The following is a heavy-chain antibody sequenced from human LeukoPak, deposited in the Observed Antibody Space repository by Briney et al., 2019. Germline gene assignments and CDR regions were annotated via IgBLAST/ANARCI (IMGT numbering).Heavy chain of an antibody. J-gene: IGHJ4*02. D-gene: IGHD3-16*01. Sequence: GASVKVSCKASGYTFTSYYMHWVRQAPGQGLEWMGIINPSGGSTSYAQKFQGRVTMTRDMSTSTVYMELSSLRSEDTAVYYCARAPGGLGYFDYWGQGTLVTVSS. V-gene: IGHV1-46*01. CDR1: GYTFTSYY. CDR3: ARAPGGLGYFDY. CDR2: INPSGGST.